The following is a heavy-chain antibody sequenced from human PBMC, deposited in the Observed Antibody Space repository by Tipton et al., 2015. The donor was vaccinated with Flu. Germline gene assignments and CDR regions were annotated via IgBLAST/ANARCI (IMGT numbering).Heavy chain of an antibody. J-gene: IGHJ5*02. V-gene: IGHV4-34*01. CDR1: GGSFSDYY. Sequence: LRLSCAVSGGSFSDYYWSWIRQPPGKGLEWIGEIHHSGSTNYNPSLKSRVTMSVDTSQNQFSLKVFSVTAADTAVYYCARRDYSNYVSDPKSWFDPWGQRILVFVSS. CDR3: ARRDYSNYVSDPKSWFDP. D-gene: IGHD4-11*01. CDR2: IHHSGST.